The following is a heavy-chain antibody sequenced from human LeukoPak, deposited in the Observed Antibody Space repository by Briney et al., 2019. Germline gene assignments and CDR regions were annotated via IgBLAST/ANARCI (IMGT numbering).Heavy chain of an antibody. CDR2: ISGSGGST. V-gene: IGHV3-23*01. J-gene: IGHJ3*02. Sequence: GGSLRLSCAASGFTFSSYAMSWVRQAPGKGLEWVSAISGSGGSTYYADSVKDRFTISRDNSKNTLYLQMNSLRAEDTAVYYCARGGHSSGWWSAFDIWGQGTMVTVSS. CDR3: ARGGHSSGWWSAFDI. D-gene: IGHD6-19*01. CDR1: GFTFSSYA.